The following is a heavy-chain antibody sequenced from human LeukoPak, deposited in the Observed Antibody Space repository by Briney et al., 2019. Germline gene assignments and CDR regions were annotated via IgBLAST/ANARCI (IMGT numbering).Heavy chain of an antibody. CDR3: ARGELPESGTPTYYFDY. CDR1: GYTFTSYG. CDR2: ISAYNGNT. D-gene: IGHD6-13*01. Sequence: ASVKVSCKASGYTFTSYGISWVRQAPGQGLEWMGWISAYNGNTNYAQKLQGRVTMTTDTSTSTAYVELRSLRSDDTAVYYCARGELPESGTPTYYFDYWGQGTLVTVSS. J-gene: IGHJ4*02. V-gene: IGHV1-18*01.